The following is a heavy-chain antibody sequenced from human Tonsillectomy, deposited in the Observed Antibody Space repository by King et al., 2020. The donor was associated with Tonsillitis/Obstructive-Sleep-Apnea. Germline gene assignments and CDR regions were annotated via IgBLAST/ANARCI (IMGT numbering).Heavy chain of an antibody. J-gene: IGHJ4*02. CDR2: MNHSGSN. V-gene: IGHV4-34*01. CDR1: GGSFSGYY. Sequence: VQLQQWGAGLLKPSETLSLTCAVYGGSFSGYYWSWLRQPPGKGLEWIGEMNHSGSNKKKPSLRSRVTISVDTSKNQFSLKLSSVTAADTAVYYCARGDILTGYYASTDFDYWGQGTLVTVSS. D-gene: IGHD3-9*01. CDR3: ARGDILTGYYASTDFDY.